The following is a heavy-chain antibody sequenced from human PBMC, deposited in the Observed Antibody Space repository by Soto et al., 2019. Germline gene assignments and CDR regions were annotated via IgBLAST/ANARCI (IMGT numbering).Heavy chain of an antibody. CDR3: AKVSRYASAWYSWYFDL. Sequence: QVQLVESGGGVVQPGSSLRLSCAASGFTFSTYGMHWVRQAPGRGPVWVAVISYDGSNKYYEDSVEGRFTISRANSKNTLYLQMDSLRAEDTAMYYCAKVSRYASAWYSWYFDLWGRGTQVTVSA. D-gene: IGHD6-13*01. J-gene: IGHJ2*01. CDR2: ISYDGSNK. V-gene: IGHV3-30*18. CDR1: GFTFSTYG.